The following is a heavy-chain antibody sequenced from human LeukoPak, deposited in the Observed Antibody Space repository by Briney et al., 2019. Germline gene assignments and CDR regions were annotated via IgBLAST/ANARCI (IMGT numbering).Heavy chain of an antibody. D-gene: IGHD3-22*01. J-gene: IGHJ4*02. CDR3: AKATSYYYDSSVFDY. CDR2: ISGSGGST. CDR1: GFTFDDYG. Sequence: GGSLRLSCAASGFTFDDYGMSWVRQAPGKGLEWVSAISGSGGSTYYADSVKGRFTISRDNSKNTLYLQMNSLRAEDTAVYYCAKATSYYYDSSVFDYWGQGTLVTVSS. V-gene: IGHV3-23*01.